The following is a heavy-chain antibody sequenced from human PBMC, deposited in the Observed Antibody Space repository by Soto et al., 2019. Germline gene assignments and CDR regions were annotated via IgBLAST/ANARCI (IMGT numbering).Heavy chain of an antibody. V-gene: IGHV4-61*01. CDR1: GDSVSSGSYY. J-gene: IGHJ6*02. D-gene: IGHD2-2*01. CDR3: ARTFSSTTSCQAHGMDV. CDR2: LYYTGTT. Sequence: QVQLQESGPGLVKPSETLSLTCTVSGDSVSSGSYYWTWIRQPPGKGLEWIGDLYYTGTTNYNPSRKSRFTMSLDTSSTQFSLRLSSVTAADTAVYFCARTFSSTTSCQAHGMDVWCQGTSVTVSS.